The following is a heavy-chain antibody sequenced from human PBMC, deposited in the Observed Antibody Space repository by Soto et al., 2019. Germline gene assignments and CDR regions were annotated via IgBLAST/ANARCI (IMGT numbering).Heavy chain of an antibody. J-gene: IGHJ5*02. CDR2: IPNDVSIK. CDR1: GFAFGDYP. D-gene: IGHD5-18*01. Sequence: PGGSLRLSCTASGFAFGDYPIHWVRQAPGKGLEWVALIPNDVSIKYYGDFVKGRFTISRDNSKSTVYLQMNSLTVDDTALYYCARARGYSYGSRFDPWGQGTLVTVSS. V-gene: IGHV3-30-3*01. CDR3: ARARGYSYGSRFDP.